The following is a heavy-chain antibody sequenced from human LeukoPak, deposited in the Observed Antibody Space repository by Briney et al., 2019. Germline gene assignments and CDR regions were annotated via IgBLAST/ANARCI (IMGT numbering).Heavy chain of an antibody. CDR3: ARVYSSGYSLDY. CDR1: GFTFSSYS. V-gene: IGHV3-48*04. Sequence: GGSLRLSCAASGFTFSSYSMNWVRQAPGKGLEWVSYITRSSNTIHYADSVKGRFTVSRDNAKNSLSLQMNSLRAEDTAVYYCARVYSSGYSLDYWGQGTLVTVSS. J-gene: IGHJ4*02. CDR2: ITRSSNTI. D-gene: IGHD3-22*01.